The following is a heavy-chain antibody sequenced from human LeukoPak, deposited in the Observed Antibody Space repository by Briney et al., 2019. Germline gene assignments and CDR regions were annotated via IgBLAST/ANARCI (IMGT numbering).Heavy chain of an antibody. J-gene: IGHJ4*02. D-gene: IGHD5-18*01. Sequence: GGSLRLSCAASGFTFSSYSMNWVRQAPGKGLEWVAVISYDGSNKYYADSVKGRFTISRDNSKNTLYLQMNSLRAEDTAVYYCAREGTAFFLFDYWGQGTLVTVSS. CDR1: GFTFSSYS. V-gene: IGHV3-30*03. CDR2: ISYDGSNK. CDR3: AREGTAFFLFDY.